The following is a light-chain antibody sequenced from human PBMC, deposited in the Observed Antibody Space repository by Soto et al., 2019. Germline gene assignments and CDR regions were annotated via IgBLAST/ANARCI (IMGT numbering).Light chain of an antibody. J-gene: IGKJ1*01. CDR2: GAS. Sequence: DIQMTQSPSSLSASVGDRVTITFRASQSITIYLNWYQQKPGEAPNLLIFGASTLQSGVPSRFSGSGSGTDFTLTISSLQPEDFATYYCQQSYSTPWTFGQGTKVDIK. CDR1: QSITIY. V-gene: IGKV1-39*01. CDR3: QQSYSTPWT.